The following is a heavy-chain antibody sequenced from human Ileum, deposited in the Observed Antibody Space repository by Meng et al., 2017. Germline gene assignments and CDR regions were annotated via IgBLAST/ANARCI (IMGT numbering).Heavy chain of an antibody. Sequence: ASVKVSCKASGYTFTGYYMHWVRQAPGQGLEWMGRINPNSGGTNYAQKFQGRVTMTRDTSISTAYMELSRLRSDDTAVYYCARTLPLGYCSGGSCYSDRYYYYYYGMDVWGQGTTVTVSS. J-gene: IGHJ6*02. CDR2: INPNSGGT. CDR3: ARTLPLGYCSGGSCYSDRYYYYYYGMDV. CDR1: GYTFTGYY. D-gene: IGHD2-15*01. V-gene: IGHV1-2*06.